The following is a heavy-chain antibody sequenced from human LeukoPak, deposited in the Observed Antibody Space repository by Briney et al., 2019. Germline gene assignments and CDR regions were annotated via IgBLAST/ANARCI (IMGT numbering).Heavy chain of an antibody. V-gene: IGHV4-39*01. CDR2: IYYSGST. Sequence: SETLSLTCTVSGGSIGSSSYYWGWIRQPPGKGLEWIGGIYYSGSTYYNPSLKSRVTISVDTSKNQFSLKLSSVTAADTAVYYCASPRTTIFGVVTRIAGHAFDIWGQGTMVTVSS. CDR3: ASPRTTIFGVVTRIAGHAFDI. J-gene: IGHJ3*02. CDR1: GGSIGSSSYY. D-gene: IGHD3-3*01.